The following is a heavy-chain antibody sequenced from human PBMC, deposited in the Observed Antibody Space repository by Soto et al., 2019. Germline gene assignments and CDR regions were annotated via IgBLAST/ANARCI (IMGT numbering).Heavy chain of an antibody. D-gene: IGHD3-10*01. V-gene: IGHV1-3*01. Sequence: QVQLVQSGAEVKKPGASVKVSCKASGYTFTSYAMHWVRQAPGQRLEWMGWINAGNGNTKYSQKFQGRVTITRDTSASTAYMELSSLRSEDTAVYYCAGDGWFGELIYYYYGMDVWCQGTTVTVSS. CDR2: INAGNGNT. CDR1: GYTFTSYA. J-gene: IGHJ6*02. CDR3: AGDGWFGELIYYYYGMDV.